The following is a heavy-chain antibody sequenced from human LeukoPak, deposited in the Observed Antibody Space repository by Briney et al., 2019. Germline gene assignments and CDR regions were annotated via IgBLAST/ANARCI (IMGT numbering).Heavy chain of an antibody. Sequence: PGGSLRLFCAASGFTFSDYYMSWIRQAPGKGLEWVSYISSSGSTIYCADSVKGRFTISRDNAENTLYLQMNSLRAEDTAVYYCARDGYSSGWYRGAFDYWSQGSLVTVSS. CDR1: GFTFSDYY. V-gene: IGHV3-11*01. CDR3: ARDGYSSGWYRGAFDY. J-gene: IGHJ4*02. CDR2: ISSSGSTI. D-gene: IGHD6-19*01.